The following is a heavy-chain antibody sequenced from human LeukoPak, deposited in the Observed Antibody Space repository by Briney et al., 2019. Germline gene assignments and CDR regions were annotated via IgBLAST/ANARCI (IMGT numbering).Heavy chain of an antibody. D-gene: IGHD6-13*01. CDR2: IYYSGST. Sequence: PSETLSLTCTVSGGSISSSSYYWGWIRQPPGKGLEWIGSIYYSGSTYYNPSLKSRVTISVDTSKSQFSLKLSSVTAADTAVYYCATESRPYFQHWGQGTLVTVSS. CDR3: ATESRPYFQH. CDR1: GGSISSSSYY. V-gene: IGHV4-39*07. J-gene: IGHJ1*01.